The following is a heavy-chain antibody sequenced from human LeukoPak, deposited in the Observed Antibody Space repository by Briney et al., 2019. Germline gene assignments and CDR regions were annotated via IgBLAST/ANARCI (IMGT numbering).Heavy chain of an antibody. D-gene: IGHD6-13*01. CDR2: ISDSGGST. Sequence: PGGSLRLSCAASGFTFSSYAMSWVRRAPGKGLEWVSAISDSGGSTYYADSVKGRFTISRDNSKNTLYLQMNSLRAEDTAVYYCAKDQASGIAAAGMKDGLDYWGQGTLVTVSS. J-gene: IGHJ4*02. CDR1: GFTFSSYA. CDR3: AKDQASGIAAAGMKDGLDY. V-gene: IGHV3-23*01.